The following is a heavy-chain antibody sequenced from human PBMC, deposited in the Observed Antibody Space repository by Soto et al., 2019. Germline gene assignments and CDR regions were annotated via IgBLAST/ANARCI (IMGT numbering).Heavy chain of an antibody. V-gene: IGHV3-21*01. CDR1: GFTFSTYS. J-gene: IGHJ6*02. CDR2: IGTRSDI. D-gene: IGHD2-21*02. CDR3: AREETAWPLAYGLDV. Sequence: GGSLRLSCAASGFTFSTYSMHWARQAPGKGLEWVSSIGTRSDIYYADSVKGRFTISRDNAKNSLSLQMNSLRAEDTGVYYCAREETAWPLAYGLDVWGQGTTVTVS.